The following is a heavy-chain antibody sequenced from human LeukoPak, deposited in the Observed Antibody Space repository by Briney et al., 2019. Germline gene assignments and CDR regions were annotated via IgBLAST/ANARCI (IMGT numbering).Heavy chain of an antibody. CDR1: GGTFISYA. CDR2: IIPIFGTA. V-gene: IGHV1-69*06. Sequence: GASVKVSCKASGGTFISYAISWVRQAPGQGLEWMGGIIPIFGTANYAQKFQGRVTITADKSTSTAYMELSSLRSEDTAVYYCARSVLWFGELSNYFDYWGQGTLVTVSS. D-gene: IGHD3-10*01. CDR3: ARSVLWFGELSNYFDY. J-gene: IGHJ4*02.